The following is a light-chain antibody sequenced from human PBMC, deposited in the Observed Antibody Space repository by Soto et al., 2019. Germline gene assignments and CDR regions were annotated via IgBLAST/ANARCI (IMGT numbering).Light chain of an antibody. CDR2: GAS. Sequence: DIQMTQSPSSLSASVGDRVTISCRASRGIANYLAWYQQKPGKAPNLLIYGASTLQSGVPSRFSGSGSGTEFTLTISSLQPEDFATYYCQQFNSYPRTFGQGTKVDIK. V-gene: IGKV1-9*01. CDR3: QQFNSYPRT. CDR1: RGIANY. J-gene: IGKJ1*01.